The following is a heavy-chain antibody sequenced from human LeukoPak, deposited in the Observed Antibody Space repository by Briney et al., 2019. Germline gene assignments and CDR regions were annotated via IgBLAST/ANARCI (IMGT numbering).Heavy chain of an antibody. CDR3: ARESAHVKMATITWYFDY. CDR1: GGSISSSSYY. V-gene: IGHV4-39*07. CDR2: IYYSGST. Sequence: SETLSLTCTVSGGSISSSSYYWGWIRQPPGKGLEWIGSIYYSGSTYYNPSLKSRVTISVDTSKNQFSLKLSSVTAADTAVYYCARESAHVKMATITWYFDYWGQGTLVTVSS. D-gene: IGHD5-24*01. J-gene: IGHJ4*02.